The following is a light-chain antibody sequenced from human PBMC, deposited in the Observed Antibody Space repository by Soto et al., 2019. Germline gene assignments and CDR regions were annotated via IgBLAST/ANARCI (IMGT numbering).Light chain of an antibody. CDR1: QSLTNNY. V-gene: IGKV3-20*01. J-gene: IGKJ1*01. CDR2: GAS. CDR3: QQYEAVVT. Sequence: EIVLTQSPGTLSLSPGERATLSCRASQSLTNNYFAWYQQKPGRALRLLIDGASTRATGIPDRFSGSGSGTDFTLTISGLGLEDVAVYYCQQYEAVVTFGQGTKVEI.